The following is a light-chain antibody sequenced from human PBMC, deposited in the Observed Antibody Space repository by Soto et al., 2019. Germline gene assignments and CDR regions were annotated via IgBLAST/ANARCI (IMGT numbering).Light chain of an antibody. CDR2: DAS. CDR3: HQRSNWPRT. J-gene: IGKJ2*01. V-gene: IGKV3-11*01. CDR1: QSVSSY. Sequence: EIVLTQSPATLSLSPGERATLSCRASQSVSSYLAWYPQKPGQAPRLLIYDASNRATGIPARFSGSGSGTDFTPTICSLEPEDFAVSYGHQRSNWPRTFGQGTKLEI.